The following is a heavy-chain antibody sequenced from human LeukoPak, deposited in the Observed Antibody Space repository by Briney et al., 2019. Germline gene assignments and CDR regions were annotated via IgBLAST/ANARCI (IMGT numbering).Heavy chain of an antibody. CDR3: ARDLSDYYDSSGGNDAFDI. D-gene: IGHD3-22*01. V-gene: IGHV1-69*04. J-gene: IGHJ3*02. Sequence: ASVKVSCKASGATFSSYAISWVRQAPGQGLEWMGRIIPILGIANYAQKFQGRVTITADKSTSTAYMELSSLRSEDTAVYYCARDLSDYYDSSGGNDAFDIWGQGTMVTVSS. CDR2: IIPILGIA. CDR1: GATFSSYA.